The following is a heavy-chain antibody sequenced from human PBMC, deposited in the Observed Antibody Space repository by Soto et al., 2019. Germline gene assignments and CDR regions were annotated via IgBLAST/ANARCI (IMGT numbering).Heavy chain of an antibody. CDR1: GYGFAGYW. V-gene: IGHV5-10-1*01. CDR2: IDPSDSQT. D-gene: IGHD3-22*01. CDR3: ARQIYDSDSFFFFQH. Sequence: PGASLKIDCEGCGYGFAGYWIKRVSQMHGKGLEWMGRIDPSDSQTYDSPSFRGHVTISAAKSITTVFLQWSSLRASDTAMYYCARQIYDSDSFFFFQH. J-gene: IGHJ1*01.